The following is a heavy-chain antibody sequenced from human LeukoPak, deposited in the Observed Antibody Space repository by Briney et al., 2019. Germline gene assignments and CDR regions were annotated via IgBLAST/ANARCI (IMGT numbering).Heavy chain of an antibody. CDR1: GYTFTSYY. V-gene: IGHV1-46*01. D-gene: IGHD3-10*01. CDR3: ARVSHGSDDRYYFDY. Sequence: GASVKVSCKASGYTFTSYYMHWVRQAPGQALEGMGIINPSGRSTSYAQKFQGRVTMTRDTSTSTVYMELSSLRSEATAVYYRARVSHGSDDRYYFDYWGQGTLVTVSS. CDR2: INPSGRST. J-gene: IGHJ4*02.